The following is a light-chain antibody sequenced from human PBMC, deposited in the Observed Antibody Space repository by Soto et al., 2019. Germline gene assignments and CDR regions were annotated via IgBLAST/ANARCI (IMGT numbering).Light chain of an antibody. V-gene: IGKV3-11*01. Sequence: EIVLTQSPATLSLSPGERATLSCRASQSVSSYLVWYQQKPGQAPRLLIYDVSNRATGIPARFSGSGSGTDFTLTISSLEPEDSAVYYCQQRNNWPVTFGPGTKVDIK. CDR3: QQRNNWPVT. CDR2: DVS. CDR1: QSVSSY. J-gene: IGKJ3*01.